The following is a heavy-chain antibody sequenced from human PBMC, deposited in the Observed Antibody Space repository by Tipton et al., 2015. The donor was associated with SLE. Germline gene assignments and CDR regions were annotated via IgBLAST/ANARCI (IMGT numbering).Heavy chain of an antibody. CDR1: GGTFSSYA. V-gene: IGHV1-69*01. CDR3: ARAHDCSSTSCSPDYYYYYGMDV. J-gene: IGHJ6*02. D-gene: IGHD2-2*01. CDR2: IIPIFGTT. Sequence: QVQLVQSGAEVKKPGSSVKVSCKASGGTFSSYAISWVRQAPGQGLEWMGGIIPIFGTTNYAQKFQGRVTITTDESTSTAYMELSSLRSEDTAVYYCARAHDCSSTSCSPDYYYYYGMDVWGQGTTVTVSS.